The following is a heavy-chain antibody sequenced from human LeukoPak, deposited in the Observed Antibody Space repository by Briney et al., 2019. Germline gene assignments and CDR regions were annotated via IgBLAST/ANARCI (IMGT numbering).Heavy chain of an antibody. CDR1: GFTFSSYA. J-gene: IGHJ4*02. D-gene: IGHD1-26*01. V-gene: IGHV3-23*01. CDR3: AKRASYYFDY. CDR2: ISGSGGTT. Sequence: PGRSLRLSCAGSGFTFSSYAMSWVRQAPGKGLEWVSAISGSGGTTYYADSLKGRFTIPRDNSKNTLYLQMSSLRAEDTAVYYCAKRASYYFDYWGQGTLVT.